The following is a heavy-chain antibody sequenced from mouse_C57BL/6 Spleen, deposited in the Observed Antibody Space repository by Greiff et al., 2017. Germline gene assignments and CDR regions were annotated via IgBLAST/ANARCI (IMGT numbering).Heavy chain of an antibody. CDR3: ARGSNFEGRYAMDY. D-gene: IGHD2-5*01. V-gene: IGHV1-64*01. CDR2: IHPNSGST. Sequence: QVQLKQPGAELVKPGASVKLSCKASGYTFTSYWMHWVKQRPGQGLEWIGMIHPNSGSTNYNEKFKSKATLTVDKSSSTAYMQLSSLTSEDSAVYYCARGSNFEGRYAMDYWGQGTSVTVSS. CDR1: GYTFTSYW. J-gene: IGHJ4*01.